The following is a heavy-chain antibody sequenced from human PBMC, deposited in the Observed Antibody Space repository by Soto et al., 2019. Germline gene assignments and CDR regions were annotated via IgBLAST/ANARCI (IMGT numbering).Heavy chain of an antibody. CDR3: ATFTTGRDGYNDFDY. V-gene: IGHV4-39*01. Sequence: SETLSLTCTVSGGSISSGGYYWGWIRQPPGKGLEWIGSIYYSGSTYYNPSLKSRVTISVDTSKNQFSLKLSSVTAADTAVYYCATFTTGRDGYNDFDYWGQGTLVTVSS. CDR1: GGSISSGGYY. D-gene: IGHD5-12*01. J-gene: IGHJ4*02. CDR2: IYYSGST.